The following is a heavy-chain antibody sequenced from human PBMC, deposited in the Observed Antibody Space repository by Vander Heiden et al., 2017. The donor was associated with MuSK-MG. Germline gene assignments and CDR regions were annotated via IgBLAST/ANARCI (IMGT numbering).Heavy chain of an antibody. CDR2: ISLDGSTT. CDR3: ARDISGSPGDAFDL. Sequence: QVQLVESGGGVVQPGTSLRLACAAYGFTLNKFVMHWVRQAPGKGLEWVAVISLDGSTTDYVDSVKCRFTISRDDSKNTLFLQMSHLRREDTAVYYCARDISGSPGDAFDLWGPGTKVTVSS. J-gene: IGHJ3*01. CDR1: GFTLNKFV. V-gene: IGHV3-33*05. D-gene: IGHD6-19*01.